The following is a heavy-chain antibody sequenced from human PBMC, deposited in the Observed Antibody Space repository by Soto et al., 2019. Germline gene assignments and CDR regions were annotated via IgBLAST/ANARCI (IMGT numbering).Heavy chain of an antibody. CDR2: IIPTRGTP. J-gene: IGHJ5*02. CDR1: GDNFSNYA. D-gene: IGHD2-8*02. V-gene: IGHV1-69*01. Sequence: QVQLVQSGAEVKKPGSSVKVSCKSSGDNFSNYALTWVRQAPGDGLEGMGGIIPTRGTPNYAQRWLGRVSITADESASTTYLVLSSLRPEDTATYYCARGSLYDTGAGFDTWGQGTLVTVSS. CDR3: ARGSLYDTGAGFDT.